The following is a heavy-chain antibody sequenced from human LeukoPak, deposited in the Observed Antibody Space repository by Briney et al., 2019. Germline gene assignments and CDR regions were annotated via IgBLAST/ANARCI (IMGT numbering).Heavy chain of an antibody. D-gene: IGHD1-26*01. J-gene: IGHJ4*02. CDR2: IKQDGSEK. CDR1: AFTFSTYW. V-gene: IGHV3-7*05. Sequence: PGGSLRLSCAASAFTFSTYWMSWVRQSPGQGLEWVAKIKQDGSEKYYVDSVKGRFTISRDNAKNSLYLHMNSLRAEDTAVYYCVRGGGDWGQGTLVTVSS. CDR3: VRGGGD.